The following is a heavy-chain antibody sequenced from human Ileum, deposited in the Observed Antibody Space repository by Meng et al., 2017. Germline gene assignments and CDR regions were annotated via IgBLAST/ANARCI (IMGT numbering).Heavy chain of an antibody. J-gene: IGHJ5*02. Sequence: QVPLLQWGEGLLKPSETLSLFCAVYGGSFTVYQWNWIRQPPGKGLEWIGDINHSGITRYNPSLKSRATISLDTSKNQFSLILSSVTAADTAVYYCASSIRRDLPWGQGTLVTVSS. CDR1: GGSFTVYQ. CDR2: INHSGIT. CDR3: ASSIRRDLP. V-gene: IGHV4-34*01.